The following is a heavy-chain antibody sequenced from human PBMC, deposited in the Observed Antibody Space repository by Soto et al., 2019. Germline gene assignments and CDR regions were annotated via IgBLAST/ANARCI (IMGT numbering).Heavy chain of an antibody. Sequence: SVKVSCKASGGTFSSYAISWVRQAPGQGLEWMGGIIPIFGTANYAQKFQGRVTITADESTSTAYMELSSLRSEDTAVYYCARDLSKQVRGVRLIKPDWYYYGMDVWGQGTTVTVSS. J-gene: IGHJ6*02. CDR3: ARDLSKQVRGVRLIKPDWYYYGMDV. D-gene: IGHD2-8*01. CDR2: IIPIFGTA. V-gene: IGHV1-69*13. CDR1: GGTFSSYA.